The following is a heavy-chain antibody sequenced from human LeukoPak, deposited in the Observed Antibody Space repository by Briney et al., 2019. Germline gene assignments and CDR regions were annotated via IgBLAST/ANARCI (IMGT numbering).Heavy chain of an antibody. V-gene: IGHV4-59*01. Sequence: SETLSLTCTVSGGSISGYYWSWIRQPPWKGLEWIGYIYYSGSPDYNPSLKSRVTISVDTSKNQFSLNLSSVTAADTAMYYCARASGGDGSGSLWGQGTLVTVSS. J-gene: IGHJ4*02. CDR1: GGSISGYY. CDR2: IYYSGSP. D-gene: IGHD3-10*01. CDR3: ARASGGDGSGSL.